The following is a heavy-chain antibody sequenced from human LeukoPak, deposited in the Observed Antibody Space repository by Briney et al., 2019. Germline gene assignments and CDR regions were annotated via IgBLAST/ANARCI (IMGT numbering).Heavy chain of an antibody. J-gene: IGHJ5*02. CDR2: IYHSGST. CDR3: ARRGYGFDP. V-gene: IGHV4-39*01. CDR1: GGSITGSTYY. D-gene: IGHD2-15*01. Sequence: SEPLSLTCTVSGGSITGSTYYWGWIRQSPGKGLEWIANIYHSGSTYYSPSLKSRVTMSVDTSKNQFSLKLSSVTAADTAVYYCARRGYGFDPWGQGTLVAVSS.